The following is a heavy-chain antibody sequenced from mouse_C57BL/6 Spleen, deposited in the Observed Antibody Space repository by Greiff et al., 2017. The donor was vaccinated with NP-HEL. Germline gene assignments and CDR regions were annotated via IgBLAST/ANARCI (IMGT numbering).Heavy chain of an antibody. D-gene: IGHD2-4*01. CDR1: GYTFTDYE. Sequence: VQLQQSGAELVRPGASVTLSCKASGYTFTDYEMHWVKQTPVHGLEWIGAIDPETGGTAYNQKFKGKAILTADKSSSTAYMELRSLTSEDSAVYYCARSVDYDGGFAYWGQGTLVTVSA. J-gene: IGHJ3*01. CDR2: IDPETGGT. CDR3: ARSVDYDGGFAY. V-gene: IGHV1-15*01.